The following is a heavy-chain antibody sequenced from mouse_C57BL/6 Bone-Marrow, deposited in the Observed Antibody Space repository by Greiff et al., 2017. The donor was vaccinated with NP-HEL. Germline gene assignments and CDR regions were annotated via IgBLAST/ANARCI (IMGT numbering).Heavy chain of an antibody. CDR2: IYPSDSET. CDR1: GYTFTSYW. CDR3: AREDYCSSSWYFDV. J-gene: IGHJ1*03. D-gene: IGHD1-1*01. V-gene: IGHV1-61*01. Sequence: QVQLQQPGAELVRPGSSVKLSCKASGYTFTSYWMDWVKQRPGQGLEWIGTIYPSDSETPYNQKFKDKATLTVDKSSSTAYMQLSSLTSEDSAVYYCAREDYCSSSWYFDVWGTGPTVTVST.